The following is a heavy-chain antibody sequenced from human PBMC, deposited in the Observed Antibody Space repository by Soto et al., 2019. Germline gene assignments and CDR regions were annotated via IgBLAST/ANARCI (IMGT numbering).Heavy chain of an antibody. CDR2: ISYDGSNK. J-gene: IGHJ6*02. CDR1: GFTFSSYA. Sequence: PGGSLRLACAASGFTFSSYAMHWVRQAPGKGLEWVAVISYDGSNKYYADSVKGRFTISRDNSKNTLYLQMNSLRAEDTAVYYCARDGEQLVPHYYYYYGMDVWGQGTTVTVSS. V-gene: IGHV3-30-3*01. D-gene: IGHD6-6*01. CDR3: ARDGEQLVPHYYYYYGMDV.